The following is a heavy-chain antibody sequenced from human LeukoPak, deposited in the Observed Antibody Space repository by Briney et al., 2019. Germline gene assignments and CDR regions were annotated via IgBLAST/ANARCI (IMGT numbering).Heavy chain of an antibody. CDR3: ARARSAAGNFDY. V-gene: IGHV4-31*03. J-gene: IGHJ4*02. CDR1: GGSISRGGYY. D-gene: IGHD6-19*01. CDR2: IYYSGST. Sequence: PSQTLSLTCTVSGGSISRGGYYWSWIRQHPGKGLEWIGYIYYSGSTHYNPSLKSRVTISADTSKNQYSLNLNSVTAADTAVYYCARARSAAGNFDYWGRGTLVTVSS.